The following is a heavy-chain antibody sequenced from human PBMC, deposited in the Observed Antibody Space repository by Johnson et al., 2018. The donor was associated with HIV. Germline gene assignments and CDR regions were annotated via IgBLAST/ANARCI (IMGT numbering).Heavy chain of an antibody. J-gene: IGHJ3*01. CDR3: AKDLGAAELTPDVFDL. V-gene: IGHV3-30*18. D-gene: IGHD1-7*01. CDR2: ISFDGSDK. CDR1: GFTFSNYG. Sequence: QVQLVESGGGVVQPGRALRLSCAASGFTFSNYGMHWVRQAPGKGLEWVAVISFDGSDKYYADSVKGRFTISRDNSKNTLYLQMNSLRIDDTGVYYCAKDLGAAELTPDVFDLWGQGTMVTVSS.